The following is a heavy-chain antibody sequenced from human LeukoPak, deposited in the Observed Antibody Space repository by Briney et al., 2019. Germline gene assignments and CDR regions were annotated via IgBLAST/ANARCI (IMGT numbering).Heavy chain of an antibody. J-gene: IGHJ4*02. V-gene: IGHV3-15*01. CDR1: GFTFSNAW. D-gene: IGHD3-22*01. Sequence: GGSLRLSCAASGFTFSNAWMSWVRQAPEKGLEWVGRIKSKTDGGTTDYAAPVKGRFTISRDDSKNTLYLQMNSLKTEDTAVYYCTTSGYYYDSSGTSHPDYWGQGTLVTVSS. CDR3: TTSGYYYDSSGTSHPDY. CDR2: IKSKTDGGTT.